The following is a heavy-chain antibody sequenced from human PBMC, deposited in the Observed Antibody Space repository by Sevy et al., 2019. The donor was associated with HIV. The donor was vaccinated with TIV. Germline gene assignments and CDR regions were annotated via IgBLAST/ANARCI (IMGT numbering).Heavy chain of an antibody. Sequence: GGSLRLSCAASGFTFSSYWMHWVRQAPGKGLVWVSRINSDGSSTSYADSVKGRFTISRDNAKNTLYLKMNSLRAEDTAVYYCERDLTIFGVVIQDYYYYGMDVWGQGTTVTVSS. J-gene: IGHJ6*02. D-gene: IGHD3-3*01. CDR1: GFTFSSYW. CDR2: INSDGSST. CDR3: ERDLTIFGVVIQDYYYYGMDV. V-gene: IGHV3-74*01.